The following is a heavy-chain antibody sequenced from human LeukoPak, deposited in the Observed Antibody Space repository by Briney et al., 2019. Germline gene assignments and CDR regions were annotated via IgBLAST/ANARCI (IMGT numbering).Heavy chain of an antibody. CDR1: RYTFTSYA. D-gene: IGHD3-10*01. CDR2: ISPSGGSS. V-gene: IGHV1-46*01. J-gene: IGHJ4*02. CDR3: ARVSEETGSDY. Sequence: ASVKVSCKASRYTFTSYAMNWVRQAPGQGLEWMGIISPSGGSSSYAQKFQGRVTMTRDKSTSTVYMELSRLRSEDTAVYHCARVSEETGSDYWGQGTLVTVSS.